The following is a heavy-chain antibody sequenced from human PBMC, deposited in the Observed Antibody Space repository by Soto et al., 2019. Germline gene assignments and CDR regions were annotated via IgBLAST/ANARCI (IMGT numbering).Heavy chain of an antibody. D-gene: IGHD3-22*01. Sequence: EVQLVESGGGLVQPGGSLRLSCAASGFTFSSYWMHWVRQAPGKGLVWVSRINSDGSSTSYADSVKGRFTISRDNAKNSLYLQMNSLRAEDTAVYYCARVPDYYYDSSGYNFGFDIWGQGTMVTVSS. CDR2: INSDGSST. CDR3: ARVPDYYYDSSGYNFGFDI. V-gene: IGHV3-74*01. J-gene: IGHJ3*02. CDR1: GFTFSSYW.